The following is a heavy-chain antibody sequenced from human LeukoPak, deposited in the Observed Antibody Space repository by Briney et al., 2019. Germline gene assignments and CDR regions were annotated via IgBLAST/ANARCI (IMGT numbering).Heavy chain of an antibody. CDR3: ARGLGYTEPFFEY. D-gene: IGHD3-16*02. J-gene: IGHJ4*02. CDR2: IYTSGNT. CDR1: GGSINSYY. Sequence: SETLSLTCTVSGGSINSYYWSWIRQPAGKGLEWIGRIYTSGNTDYNPSLKSRVTMSIYTSRNQSSLKLNSVTAADTAVYYRARGLGYTEPFFEYWGQGTLVTVSS. V-gene: IGHV4-4*07.